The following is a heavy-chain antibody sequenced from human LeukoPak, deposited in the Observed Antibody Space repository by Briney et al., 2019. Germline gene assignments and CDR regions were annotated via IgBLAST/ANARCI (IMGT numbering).Heavy chain of an antibody. CDR1: GFTFDDYA. Sequence: GGSLRLSCAASGFTFDDYAMHWVRQAPGKGLEWVSGISWNSGSIGYADSVKGRFTISRDNAKNSLYLQMNSLRAEDTALYYCAKDFHPLGYSSSWYFDHWGQGTLVTVSS. J-gene: IGHJ4*02. D-gene: IGHD6-13*01. CDR3: AKDFHPLGYSSSWYFDH. V-gene: IGHV3-9*01. CDR2: ISWNSGSI.